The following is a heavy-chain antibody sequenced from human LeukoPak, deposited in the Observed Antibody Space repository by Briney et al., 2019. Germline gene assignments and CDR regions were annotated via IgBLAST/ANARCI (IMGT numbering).Heavy chain of an antibody. CDR3: ARVMTTVTKAFDY. V-gene: IGHV3-11*04. J-gene: IGHJ4*02. CDR1: GFTFSDYY. CDR2: ISTRGSTI. D-gene: IGHD4-17*01. Sequence: QTGGSLRLSCVASGFTFSDYYMSWIRQAPEKGLEWLSYISTRGSTIYYADSVKGRFTISRDNAKNSLYLQMNSLRAEDTAVYYCARVMTTVTKAFDYWGQGTLVTVSS.